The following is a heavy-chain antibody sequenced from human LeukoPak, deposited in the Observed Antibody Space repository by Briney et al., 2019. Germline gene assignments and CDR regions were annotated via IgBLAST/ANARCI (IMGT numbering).Heavy chain of an antibody. CDR1: GGSFSAYY. CDR2: INRSGST. Sequence: SETLSLTCAVYGGSFSAYYWSWIRQPPGKGLEWIGEINRSGSTNYNPSLKSRVTISVDTSKNQFSLKLSSVAAADTAVYYCACIPYYGMDVWGQGTTVTVSS. CDR3: ACIPYYGMDV. D-gene: IGHD2-21*01. J-gene: IGHJ6*02. V-gene: IGHV4-34*01.